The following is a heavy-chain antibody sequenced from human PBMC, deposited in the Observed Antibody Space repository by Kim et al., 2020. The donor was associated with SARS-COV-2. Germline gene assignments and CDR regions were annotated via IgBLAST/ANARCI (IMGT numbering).Heavy chain of an antibody. V-gene: IGHV1-3*01. CDR2: INPDNGKT. J-gene: IGHJ4*02. CDR1: GYTFTRYA. Sequence: ASVKVSCKASGYTFTRYALHWVRQAPGQRPEWMGWINPDNGKTEYSQNFQGRVTITRDRSASTAYLELGSLRSEDTAIYYCARDLFATTGALFDYWGQGTLVTVSS. D-gene: IGHD1-1*01. CDR3: ARDLFATTGALFDY.